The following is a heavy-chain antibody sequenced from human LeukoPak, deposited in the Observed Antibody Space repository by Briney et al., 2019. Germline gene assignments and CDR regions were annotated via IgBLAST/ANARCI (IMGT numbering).Heavy chain of an antibody. V-gene: IGHV4-59*01. CDR2: IYYSGST. D-gene: IGHD1-26*01. CDR3: ARWWEGYYFDY. Sequence: PSETLSLTCTVSGGPISSYYWSWIRQPPGKGLEWIGYIYYSGSTNYNPSLKSRVTISVDTSKNQFSLKLSSVTAADTAVYYCARWWEGYYFDYWGQGTLVTVSS. J-gene: IGHJ4*02. CDR1: GGPISSYY.